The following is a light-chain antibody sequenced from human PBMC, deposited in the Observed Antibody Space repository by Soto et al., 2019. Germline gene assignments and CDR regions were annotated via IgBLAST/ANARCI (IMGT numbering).Light chain of an antibody. Sequence: DIQMTQSPSTLSASVGDRVTINCRASQRISSWLAWYQQKPGKAPNLLIYEASSLESWVPSRFSGSGSGTEFTLTISSLQPDDFATYYCQQYNSYSGTFGQGTKVEIK. V-gene: IGKV1-5*03. CDR1: QRISSW. CDR3: QQYNSYSGT. CDR2: EAS. J-gene: IGKJ1*01.